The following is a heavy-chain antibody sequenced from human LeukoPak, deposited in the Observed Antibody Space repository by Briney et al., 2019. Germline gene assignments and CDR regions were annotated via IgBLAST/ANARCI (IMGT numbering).Heavy chain of an antibody. Sequence: GGSLRLSCAASGFTFSSHWMHWVRQAPGKGLVCVARIKSDGTYRDYGDSVRGRFTISRDNAKDTLYLQMNSLRAEDTAIYYCAKDSQSHAWSHFDYWGQGALVTVSS. D-gene: IGHD2-15*01. CDR3: AKDSQSHAWSHFDY. CDR1: GFTFSSHW. CDR2: IKSDGTYR. V-gene: IGHV3-74*01. J-gene: IGHJ4*02.